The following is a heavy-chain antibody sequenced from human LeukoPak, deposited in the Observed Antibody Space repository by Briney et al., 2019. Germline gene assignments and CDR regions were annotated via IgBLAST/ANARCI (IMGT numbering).Heavy chain of an antibody. CDR3: AKRLNINYFEY. J-gene: IGHJ4*02. V-gene: IGHV3-23*05. Sequence: GGSLRLSCAASGFSLSSSSMAWVRQAPGGRPDWVSDIYSYSSDTYYADSVKGRFSISRDDSKNTLYLQMYSLRTEDTATYYCAKRLNINYFEYWGRGTLVTVSS. D-gene: IGHD2/OR15-2a*01. CDR2: IYSYSSDT. CDR1: GFSLSSSS.